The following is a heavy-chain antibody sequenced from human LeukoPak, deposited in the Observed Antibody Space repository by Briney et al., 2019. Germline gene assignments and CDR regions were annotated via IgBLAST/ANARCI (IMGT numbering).Heavy chain of an antibody. V-gene: IGHV3-33*01. D-gene: IGHD1-14*01. J-gene: IGHJ4*02. CDR1: GFTFGGYG. CDR2: IAYDGSRA. Sequence: PGRSLRLSCAGSGFTFGGYGMHWFRQTPGKGLEWAAVIAYDGSRAFYADSVKGRFTISRDNSKNTMSVQMYDLRAEDTAVYYCTRYNNDHFDYWGQGTLVTVSS. CDR3: TRYNNDHFDY.